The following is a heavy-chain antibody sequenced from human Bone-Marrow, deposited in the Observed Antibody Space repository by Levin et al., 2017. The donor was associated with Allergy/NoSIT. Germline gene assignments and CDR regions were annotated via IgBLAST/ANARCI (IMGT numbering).Heavy chain of an antibody. D-gene: IGHD2-15*01. V-gene: IGHV3-30-3*01. Sequence: GGSLRLSCAASGFTFSSYAMHWVRQAPGKGLEWVAVISYDGSNKYYADSVKGRFTISRDNSKNTLYLQMNSLRAEDTAVYYCARDFSYRYCSGGSCYVLDYWGQGTLVTVSS. CDR3: ARDFSYRYCSGGSCYVLDY. J-gene: IGHJ4*02. CDR2: ISYDGSNK. CDR1: GFTFSSYA.